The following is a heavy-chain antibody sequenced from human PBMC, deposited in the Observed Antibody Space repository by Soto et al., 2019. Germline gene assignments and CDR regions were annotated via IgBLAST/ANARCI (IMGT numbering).Heavy chain of an antibody. CDR3: AHPPEFWGSAVCYVRNYFDY. CDR2: IFWEVDK. CDR1: CVSLSTRGGG. V-gene: IGHV2-5*02. J-gene: IGHJ4*02. D-gene: IGHD3-16*01. Sequence: AGATVVEATQTLTPTCPLSCVSLSTRGGGVGWTREAPGKGLGRLVLIFWEVDKGYTPSLKGRLTITHDTPKNQGVLTMTHKEPVDTAKYYCAHPPEFWGSAVCYVRNYFDYWGQEARVTVSS.